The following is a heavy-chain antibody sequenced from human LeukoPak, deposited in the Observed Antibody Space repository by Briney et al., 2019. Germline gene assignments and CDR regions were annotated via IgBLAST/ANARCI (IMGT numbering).Heavy chain of an antibody. Sequence: GGSLRLSCAASGFTFSSYEMNWVRQAPGKGLEWVSYINSGGSTLYYADSVKGRFTISRDNAKNSPYLQMNSLRAEDTAVYYCARIHNLGILAHFDYWGQGTLVTVSS. J-gene: IGHJ4*02. CDR3: ARIHNLGILAHFDY. D-gene: IGHD1-1*01. CDR1: GFTFSSYE. V-gene: IGHV3-48*03. CDR2: INSGGSTL.